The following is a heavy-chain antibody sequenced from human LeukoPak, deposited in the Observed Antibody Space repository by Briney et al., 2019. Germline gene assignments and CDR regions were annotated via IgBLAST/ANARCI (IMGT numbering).Heavy chain of an antibody. Sequence: SETLSLTCTVSGGSISSSNYYWGWIRQPPGKGLEWIGSIYYSGSTYYNPSLKSRVTISVDTSKNQLSLKLSSVTAADTAVYYCARHVRSVVVPAAILDAFDIWGQGTMVTVSS. V-gene: IGHV4-39*01. J-gene: IGHJ3*02. D-gene: IGHD2-2*02. CDR3: ARHVRSVVVPAAILDAFDI. CDR2: IYYSGST. CDR1: GGSISSSNYY.